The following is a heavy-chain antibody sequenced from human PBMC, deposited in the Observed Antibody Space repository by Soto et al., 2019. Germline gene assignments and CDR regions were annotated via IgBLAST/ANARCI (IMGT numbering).Heavy chain of an antibody. CDR1: GSTFTNSD. V-gene: IGHV1-8*01. Sequence: ASVKVSCEASGSTFTNSDINWVRQAPGQGLEWMGWMNPDSGHAAYAQKFQGRVTLTTSTSTSTVYMEMRSLGSEDTAVYYCARSPHCSGGICYYGLDNWGQGSLVTISS. D-gene: IGHD2-15*01. J-gene: IGHJ4*02. CDR2: MNPDSGHA. CDR3: ARSPHCSGGICYYGLDN.